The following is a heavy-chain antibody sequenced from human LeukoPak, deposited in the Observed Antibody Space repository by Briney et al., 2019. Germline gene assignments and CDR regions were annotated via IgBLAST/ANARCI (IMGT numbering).Heavy chain of an antibody. CDR3: ASEELGYCSGGSCYEYFQH. V-gene: IGHV3-53*01. Sequence: GSLRLSCAASGFTVSSNYMSWVRQAPGKGLEWVSVIYSGGSTYYADSVKGRFTISRDNSKNTLYLQMNSLRAEDTAVYYCASEELGYCSGGSCYEYFQHWGQGTLVTVSS. CDR1: GFTVSSNY. D-gene: IGHD2-15*01. J-gene: IGHJ1*01. CDR2: IYSGGST.